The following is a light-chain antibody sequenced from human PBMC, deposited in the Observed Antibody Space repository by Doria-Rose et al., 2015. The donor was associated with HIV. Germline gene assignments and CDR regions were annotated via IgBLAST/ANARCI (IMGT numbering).Light chain of an antibody. Sequence: EIVLTQSPETLSVSPGESATLACRASQSVSTDLVWYQHKPGQAPRLLIWGASTRATGIPARFSGSGSGTEFTLTISSLQSEDFAIYFCHQYNNWPTFGQGTRLDIK. CDR3: HQYNNWPT. J-gene: IGKJ5*01. CDR2: GAS. CDR1: QSVSTD. V-gene: IGKV3-15*01.